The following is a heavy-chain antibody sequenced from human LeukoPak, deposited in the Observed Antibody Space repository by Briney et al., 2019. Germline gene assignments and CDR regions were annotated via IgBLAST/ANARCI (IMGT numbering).Heavy chain of an antibody. J-gene: IGHJ3*02. CDR3: ARLGLGIVVVPAAADAFDI. CDR1: GYSFTSYW. Sequence: GEXLKISCKGSGYSFTSYWIGWVRRMPGKGLEWMGIIYPGDSDTRYSPSFQGQVTISADKSISTAYLQWSSLKASDTAMYYCARLGLGIVVVPAAADAFDIWGQGTMVTVSS. D-gene: IGHD2-2*01. V-gene: IGHV5-51*01. CDR2: IYPGDSDT.